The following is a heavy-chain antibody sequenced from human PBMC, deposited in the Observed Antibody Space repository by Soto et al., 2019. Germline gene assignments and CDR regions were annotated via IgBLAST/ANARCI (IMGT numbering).Heavy chain of an antibody. CDR2: IYPGDSDT. Sequence: PGESLKISCKGSGYSFTSYWIGWVRQMPGKGLEWMGIIYPGDSDTRYSPSFQGQVTISADKSISTAYLQWSSLKASDTALYYCARHLLAVAGTSYYYYGMDVWGQGTTVTVSS. CDR1: GYSFTSYW. CDR3: ARHLLAVAGTSYYYYGMDV. V-gene: IGHV5-51*01. D-gene: IGHD6-19*01. J-gene: IGHJ6*02.